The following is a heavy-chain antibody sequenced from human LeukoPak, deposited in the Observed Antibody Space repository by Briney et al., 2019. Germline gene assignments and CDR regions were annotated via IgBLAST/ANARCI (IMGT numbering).Heavy chain of an antibody. D-gene: IGHD2-8*01. CDR3: ATLNGPLFEY. V-gene: IGHV3-7*01. CDR1: GFTFSNYW. CDR2: IHQHGNEK. Sequence: GGSLRLSCAASGFTFSNYWMSWVRQAPGKGLGWMASIHQHGNEKYFVDSVRGRFTISRDNAKNSLYLQMSSLRAEDTAVYYCATLNGPLFEYWGQGTLVTVSS. J-gene: IGHJ4*02.